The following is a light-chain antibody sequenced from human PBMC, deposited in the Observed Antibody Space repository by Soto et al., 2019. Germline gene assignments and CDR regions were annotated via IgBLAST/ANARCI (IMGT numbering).Light chain of an antibody. V-gene: IGKV3-20*01. CDR3: HQYDSWT. CDR2: GAS. Sequence: PGERATLSCRASQSVSSSYLAWYQQKPGQAPRLLIYGASSRATGIPDRFSGSGSGTDFTLTISRLEPEDFAVYYCHQYDSWTFAKGPRWIS. CDR1: QSVSSSY. J-gene: IGKJ1*01.